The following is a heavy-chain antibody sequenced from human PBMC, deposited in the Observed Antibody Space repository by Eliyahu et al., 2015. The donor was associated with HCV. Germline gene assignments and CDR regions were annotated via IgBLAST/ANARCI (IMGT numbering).Heavy chain of an antibody. D-gene: IGHD6-25*01. V-gene: IGHV3-30*18. J-gene: IGHJ4*02. CDR2: ISNDGSNK. CDR1: GFTFSSFG. Sequence: QVQLVESGGGVVQPGRSLRLSCAASGFTFSSFGMHWVRQAPGKGLEWVAVISNDGSNKYYADSVKGRFTISRDNSKNTLSLQMNSLRAEDTAVYYCAKDGQGLTYYFDYWGQGTLVTVSS. CDR3: AKDGQGLTYYFDY.